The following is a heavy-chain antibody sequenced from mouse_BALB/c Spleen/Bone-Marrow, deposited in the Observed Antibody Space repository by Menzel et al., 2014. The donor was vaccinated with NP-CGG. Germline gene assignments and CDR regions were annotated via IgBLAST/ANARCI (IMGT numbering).Heavy chain of an antibody. CDR1: GFDFRRYW. CDR2: INPESSTI. V-gene: IGHV4-1*02. J-gene: IGHJ2*01. Sequence: EVKLMESGGGLVQPGGSPKLSCAASGFDFRRYWMSWVRQAPGKGLEWIGEINPESSTINYTPSLKDKFIISRDNAKNTLFLQMSKVRSEDAALYYCARLGYYGYFVDWGQGTTLTVSS. CDR3: ARLGYYGYFVD. D-gene: IGHD2-3*01.